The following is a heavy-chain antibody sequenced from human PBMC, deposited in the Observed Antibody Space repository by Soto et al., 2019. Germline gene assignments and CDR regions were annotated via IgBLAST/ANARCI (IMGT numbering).Heavy chain of an antibody. CDR2: IIPIFGTA. V-gene: IGHV1-69*01. Sequence: VNADCKASAGTFSSYAISLVRQAPGQGLEWMGGIIPIFGTANYAQKFQGRVTITADESTSPAYMELSSLRSEDTGVYFCAALAAAGTAYSWGDGSRVTV. D-gene: IGHD6-13*01. J-gene: IGHJ5*01. CDR1: AGTFSSYA. CDR3: AALAAAGTAYS.